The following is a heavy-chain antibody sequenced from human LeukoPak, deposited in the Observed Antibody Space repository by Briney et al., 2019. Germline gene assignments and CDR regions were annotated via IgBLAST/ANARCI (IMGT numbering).Heavy chain of an antibody. CDR3: ARYKQLGSYYYFDY. D-gene: IGHD6-13*01. Sequence: SETLSLTCAVYGGSFSGYYWSWIRQPPGKGLEWTGEINHSGSTNYNPSLKSRVTISVDTSKNQFSLKLSSVTAADTAVYYCARYKQLGSYYYFDYWGQGTLVTVSS. CDR1: GGSFSGYY. J-gene: IGHJ4*02. V-gene: IGHV4-34*01. CDR2: INHSGST.